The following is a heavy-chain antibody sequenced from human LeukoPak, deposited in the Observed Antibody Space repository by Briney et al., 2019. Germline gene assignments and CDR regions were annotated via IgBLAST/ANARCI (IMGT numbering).Heavy chain of an antibody. CDR2: IRHDESNN. J-gene: IGHJ5*02. CDR1: GFTFSSYG. Sequence: PGGSLRLSCAASGFTFSSYGMHWVRQAPGRGLEWVAFIRHDESNNYYADSVKGRFTISRDISKNTLYLQMNSLRAEDTAVYYCAKDNPVLISWGQGTLVTVSS. D-gene: IGHD1-14*01. V-gene: IGHV3-30*02. CDR3: AKDNPVLIS.